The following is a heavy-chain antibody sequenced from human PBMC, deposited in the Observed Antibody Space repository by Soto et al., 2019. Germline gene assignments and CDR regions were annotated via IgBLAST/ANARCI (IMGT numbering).Heavy chain of an antibody. CDR1: GGSISSGGYS. CDR3: VRVPSP. V-gene: IGHV4-30-2*01. J-gene: IGHJ5*02. CDR2: IYHSGTA. Sequence: QLQLQESGSGLVKPSQTLSLTCAVSGGSISSGGYSWSWIRQPPGKGLEWIGYIYHSGTANYNPCLKSRDTISVDRSKNQFSLKLSSVTAADTAVYYCVRVPSPWGQGTLVTVSS.